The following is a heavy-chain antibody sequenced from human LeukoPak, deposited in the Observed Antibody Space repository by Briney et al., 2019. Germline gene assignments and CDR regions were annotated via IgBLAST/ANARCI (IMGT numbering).Heavy chain of an antibody. J-gene: IGHJ4*02. CDR3: AKGSGRGYSYGLDN. V-gene: IGHV3-23*01. Sequence: GGSLRLSCAASGFTFSSYAMSWVRQAPGKGLEWVSAISSSGGSTYYADSVKGRFTISRDSSKNTLYLQMNSLRAEDTALYYCAKGSGRGYSYGLDNWGQGTLVTVSS. CDR2: ISSSGGST. D-gene: IGHD5-18*01. CDR1: GFTFSSYA.